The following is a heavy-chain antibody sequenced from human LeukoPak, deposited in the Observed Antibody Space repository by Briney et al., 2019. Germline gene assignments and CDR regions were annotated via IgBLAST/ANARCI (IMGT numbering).Heavy chain of an antibody. CDR2: INHSGST. CDR3: GGAWRSYSD. V-gene: IGHV4-34*01. Sequence: PSETLSLTCAAYGGSFSGYYWSWIRQPPGKGLEWMGEINHSGSTNYNPSLKSRVTISVDTSKNQFSLKLSSVTAAAPAVYYCGGAWRSYSDGGQGTLVPVPS. D-gene: IGHD1-26*01. CDR1: GGSFSGYY. J-gene: IGHJ4*02.